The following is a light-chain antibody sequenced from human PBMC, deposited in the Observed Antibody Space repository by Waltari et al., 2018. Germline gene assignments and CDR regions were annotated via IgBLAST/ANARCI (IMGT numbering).Light chain of an antibody. J-gene: IGLJ2*01. Sequence: QSALTQPPSASGSPGQSVTISCTGTSSDVGGYSYVSWYQQHPGKAPKLIIFEVFQRPSGVPDRFSGSKSGNTASLTVSGLQAEDEADCYCSSYAGSNNVVFGGGTKLTVL. CDR1: SSDVGGYSY. V-gene: IGLV2-8*01. CDR2: EVF. CDR3: SSYAGSNNVV.